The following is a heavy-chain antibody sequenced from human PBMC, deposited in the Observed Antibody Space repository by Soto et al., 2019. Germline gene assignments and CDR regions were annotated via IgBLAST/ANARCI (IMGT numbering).Heavy chain of an antibody. CDR2: IYYSGST. J-gene: IGHJ6*02. D-gene: IGHD1-7*01. Sequence: ASETLSLTCTVSGGSISSGGYYWSWIRQHPGKGLEWIGYIYYSGSTYYNPSLKSRVTIAVDPSKNQFSLKLSSVTAADTAVYYCTRDRGGYNWNSYYYYGMDVWGQGTTVTVSS. CDR1: GGSISSGGYY. V-gene: IGHV4-31*03. CDR3: TRDRGGYNWNSYYYYGMDV.